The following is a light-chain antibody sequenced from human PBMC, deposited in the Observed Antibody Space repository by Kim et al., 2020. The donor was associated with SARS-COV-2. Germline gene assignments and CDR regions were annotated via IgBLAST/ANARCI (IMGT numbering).Light chain of an antibody. V-gene: IGLV2-23*02. CDR2: EVS. Sequence: QSITSSCTGTSSDVDSYNLISWYQHHPGKAPKLMIYEVSKRPSGVSNRFSGYKSGNTASLTISGLQAEDEADYYCCSYAGSSTYVFGGGTQLTVL. J-gene: IGLJ2*01. CDR1: SSDVDSYNL. CDR3: CSYAGSSTYV.